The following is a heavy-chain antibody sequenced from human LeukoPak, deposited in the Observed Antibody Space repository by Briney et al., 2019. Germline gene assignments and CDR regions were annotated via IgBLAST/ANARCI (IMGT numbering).Heavy chain of an antibody. Sequence: PSETLSLTCTVSGGSISSSSYYWGWIRQPPGKGLEWIGSIYYSGSTYYNPSLKSRVTISVDTSKNQFSLKLSSPAAADPAVYYCARAPMAITTSAFPDAFDFWGQGTMVTVSS. CDR3: ARAPMAITTSAFPDAFDF. J-gene: IGHJ3*01. CDR2: IYYSGST. V-gene: IGHV4-39*07. CDR1: GGSISSSSYY. D-gene: IGHD5-12*01.